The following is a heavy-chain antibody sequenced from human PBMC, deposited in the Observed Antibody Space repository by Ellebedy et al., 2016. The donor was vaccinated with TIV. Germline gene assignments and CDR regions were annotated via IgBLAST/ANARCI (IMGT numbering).Heavy chain of an antibody. D-gene: IGHD1-26*01. V-gene: IGHV3-23*01. CDR1: GFTFSTYA. CDR3: AKDDNSGSYSDY. Sequence: GGSLRLSCASSGFTFSTYAMTWVRQAPGKGLEWVSTISGSGGSTYYADSVKGRFTISRDNSKNTLYLQMESLRVEDKAAYFCAKDDNSGSYSDYWGQGTLVTVSS. J-gene: IGHJ4*02. CDR2: ISGSGGST.